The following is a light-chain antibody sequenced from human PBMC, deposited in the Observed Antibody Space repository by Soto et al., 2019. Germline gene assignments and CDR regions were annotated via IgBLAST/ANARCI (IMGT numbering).Light chain of an antibody. Sequence: QSALTQPRSVSGSPGQSVTISCTGTSSDVGGYSYVSWYQQHPGKAPKLMIYDVNKRPSGVPDRFSGSKSGSTASLTISGLQSEDGADYFCCSYAGTYTYVFATGTKVTVL. J-gene: IGLJ1*01. V-gene: IGLV2-11*01. CDR3: CSYAGTYTYV. CDR1: SSDVGGYSY. CDR2: DVN.